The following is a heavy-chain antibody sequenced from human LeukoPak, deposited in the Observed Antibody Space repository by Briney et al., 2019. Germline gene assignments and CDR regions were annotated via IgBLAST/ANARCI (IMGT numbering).Heavy chain of an antibody. V-gene: IGHV4-59*01. J-gene: IGHJ4*02. CDR1: GGSISSYY. D-gene: IGHD3/OR15-3a*01. Sequence: SGNLSLTCTVSGGSISSYYWSWIRQPPGKGLEWIGYIYYSGSTNYNPSLKSRVTISVDTSKNQFSLKLSSVTAADTAVYYCARDHPGDWRIDYWGQGTLVTVSS. CDR2: IYYSGST. CDR3: ARDHPGDWRIDY.